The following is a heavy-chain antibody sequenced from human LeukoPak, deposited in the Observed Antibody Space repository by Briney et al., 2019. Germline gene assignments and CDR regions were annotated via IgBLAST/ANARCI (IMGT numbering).Heavy chain of an antibody. CDR3: AREEMATIRYFDS. D-gene: IGHD5-24*01. CDR1: GGSISSGGYY. J-gene: IGHJ4*02. V-gene: IGHV4-30-2*01. Sequence: SETLSLTCTVSGGSISSGGYYWSWIRQPPGKGLEWIGYIYHSGSTYYNPSLKSRVTISVDRSKNQFSLKLSSVTAADTAVYYCAREEMATIRYFDSWGQGTLVTVSS. CDR2: IYHSGST.